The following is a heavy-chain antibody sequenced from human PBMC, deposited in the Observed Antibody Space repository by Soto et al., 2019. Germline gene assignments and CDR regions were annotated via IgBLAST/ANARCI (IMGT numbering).Heavy chain of an antibody. V-gene: IGHV3-9*01. CDR2: ISWDSGSK. J-gene: IGHJ4*02. CDR3: ARFPYDSSGYYYRGYFDY. D-gene: IGHD3-22*01. CDR1: GFTFHDYA. Sequence: GGSLRLSCAASGFTFHDYAMNWVRQAPGKGLEWVSGISWDSGSKGYADSVKGRFTISRDNSKNTLYLQMNSLRAEDTAVYYCARFPYDSSGYYYRGYFDYWGQGTLVTVSS.